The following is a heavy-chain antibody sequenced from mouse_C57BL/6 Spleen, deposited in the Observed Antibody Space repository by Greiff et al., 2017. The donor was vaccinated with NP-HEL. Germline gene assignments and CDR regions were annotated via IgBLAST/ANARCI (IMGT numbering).Heavy chain of an antibody. CDR2: IWRGGST. V-gene: IGHV2-5*01. CDR1: GFSLTSYG. CDR3: AKNGNGYDVYAMDY. D-gene: IGHD2-2*01. J-gene: IGHJ4*01. Sequence: QVQLKESGPGLVQPSQSLSITCTVSGFSLTSYGVHWVRQSPGKGLEWLGVIWRGGSTDYNAAFMSRLSITKDNSKSQVFFKMNSLQADDTAIYYCAKNGNGYDVYAMDYWGQGTSVTVSS.